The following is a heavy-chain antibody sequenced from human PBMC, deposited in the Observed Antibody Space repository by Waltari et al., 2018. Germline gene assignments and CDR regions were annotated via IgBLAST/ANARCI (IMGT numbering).Heavy chain of an antibody. Sequence: EVQLVESGGGLVKPGGSLSLSCSASGFSFRIYSMGWVRQAPGKGLEWISTISSTSSYIFDTDSLRGRFAISRDNARDLLYLQMNSLRAEDTAVYYCARDPGSGRFFDYWGQGILVTVSS. D-gene: IGHD1-26*01. CDR1: GFSFRIYS. CDR3: ARDPGSGRFFDY. V-gene: IGHV3-21*02. J-gene: IGHJ4*02. CDR2: ISSTSSYI.